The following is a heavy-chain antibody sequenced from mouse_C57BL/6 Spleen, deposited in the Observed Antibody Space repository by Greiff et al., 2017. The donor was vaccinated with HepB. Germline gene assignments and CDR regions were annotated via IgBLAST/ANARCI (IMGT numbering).Heavy chain of an antibody. J-gene: IGHJ4*01. D-gene: IGHD1-1*01. CDR1: GYTFTDYY. CDR2: INPNNGGT. V-gene: IGHV1-26*01. CDR3: ARDGPWDY. Sequence: VQLQQSGPELVKPGASVKISCKASGYTFTDYYMNWVKQSHGKSLEWIGDINPNNGGTSYNEKFKGKATLTVDKSSSTAYMEHRSLTSEDSAVYYCARDGPWDYWGQGTSVTVSS.